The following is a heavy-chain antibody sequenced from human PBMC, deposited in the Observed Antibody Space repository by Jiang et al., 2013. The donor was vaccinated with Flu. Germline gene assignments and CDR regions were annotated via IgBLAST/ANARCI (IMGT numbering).Heavy chain of an antibody. CDR1: SISSSSYY. CDR2: SIIVGAP. D-gene: IGHD3-3*01. J-gene: IGHJ4*02. V-gene: IGHV4-39*01. Sequence: SISSSSYYWGWIRQPPGRGWSGLGVSIIVGAPTTTRPLKSRVTISVDTSKNQFSLKLSSVTAADTAVYYCASPARLPRSAFSQGREWRELSDFDYWGQGTLVTVSS. CDR3: ASPARLPRSAFSQGREWRELSDFDY.